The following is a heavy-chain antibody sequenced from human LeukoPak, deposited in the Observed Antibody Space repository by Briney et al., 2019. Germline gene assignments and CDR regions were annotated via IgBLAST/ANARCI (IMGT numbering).Heavy chain of an antibody. J-gene: IGHJ4*02. V-gene: IGHV3-13*01. CDR3: ARGGLQVSGIDEFDY. D-gene: IGHD6-19*01. CDR2: IGIRGDT. CDR1: GFTFTDYD. Sequence: GGSLRLSCAASGFTFTDYDMHWVRQVIGKGLEWVSAIGIRGDTHYSGSVKGRFTISRENAESSLYLQMNSLRAEDTAVYYCARGGLQVSGIDEFDYWGRGTLVTVSS.